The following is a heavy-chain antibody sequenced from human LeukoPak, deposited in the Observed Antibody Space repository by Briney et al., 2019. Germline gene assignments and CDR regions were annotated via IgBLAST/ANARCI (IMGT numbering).Heavy chain of an antibody. D-gene: IGHD6-19*01. CDR1: GFTLNDHA. CDR2: ISSSSSYI. V-gene: IGHV3-21*01. Sequence: GGSLRLSCAGSGFTLNDHAVDWVRQAPGKGLEWVSSISSSSSYIYYADSVKGRFTISRDNAKNSLYLQMNSLRAEDTAVYYCARHYSSGSRGWFDPWGQGTLVTVSS. J-gene: IGHJ5*02. CDR3: ARHYSSGSRGWFDP.